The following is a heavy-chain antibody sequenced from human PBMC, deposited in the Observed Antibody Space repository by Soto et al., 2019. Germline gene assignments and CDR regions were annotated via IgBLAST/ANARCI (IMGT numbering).Heavy chain of an antibody. D-gene: IGHD4-17*01. CDR3: ATVDYGDYGYYYYMDV. CDR1: GGTFSSYT. J-gene: IGHJ6*03. CDR2: IIPILGIA. V-gene: IGHV1-69*02. Sequence: QVQLVQSGAEVKKPGSSVKVSCKASGGTFSSYTISWVRQAPGQGLEWMGRIIPILGIANYAQKFQGRVTITADKSTSTAYMELSSLRSEDTAVYYCATVDYGDYGYYYYMDVWGKGTTVTVSS.